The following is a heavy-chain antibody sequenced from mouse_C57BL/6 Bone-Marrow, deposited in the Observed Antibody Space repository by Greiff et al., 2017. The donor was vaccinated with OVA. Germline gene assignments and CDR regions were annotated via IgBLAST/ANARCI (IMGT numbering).Heavy chain of an antibody. CDR1: GFTFSSYG. Sequence: DVHLVESGGDLVKPGGSLKLSCAASGFTFSSYGMSWVRQTPDKRLEWVATISSGGSYTYYPDSVKGRFTISRDNAKNTLYLQMSSLKSEDTAMYYCARHGTGTYYYAMDYWGQGTSVTVSS. D-gene: IGHD4-1*01. CDR2: ISSGGSYT. V-gene: IGHV5-6*01. CDR3: ARHGTGTYYYAMDY. J-gene: IGHJ4*01.